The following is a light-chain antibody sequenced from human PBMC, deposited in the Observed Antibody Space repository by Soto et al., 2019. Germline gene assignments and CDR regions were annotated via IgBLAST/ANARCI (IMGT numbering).Light chain of an antibody. CDR1: QSVSSNY. Sequence: EIVWTQSPGPLSLSPGERATLSCRASQSVSSNYLAWYQQKPGQAPRLLIYGASSRATGIPDRFSGSGSGTEFTLTISRLEPEDFAVYYCQQYDISPLTFGGGTKVEIK. V-gene: IGKV3-20*01. CDR3: QQYDISPLT. J-gene: IGKJ4*01. CDR2: GAS.